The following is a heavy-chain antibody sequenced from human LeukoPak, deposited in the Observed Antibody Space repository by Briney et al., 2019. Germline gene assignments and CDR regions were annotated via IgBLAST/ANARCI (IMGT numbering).Heavy chain of an antibody. J-gene: IGHJ3*02. CDR3: ARDLIGQDAFDI. V-gene: IGHV4-31*03. CDR1: GGSISSGGYY. D-gene: IGHD3-9*01. CDR2: IYYSGST. Sequence: SETLSLTCTVSGGSISSGGYYWSWIRQHPGKGLEWIGYIYYSGSTYYTPSLKRRVTISVDTSKNPFSLKLSAVTAADAAVYYCARDLIGQDAFDIWGQGTMVTVSS.